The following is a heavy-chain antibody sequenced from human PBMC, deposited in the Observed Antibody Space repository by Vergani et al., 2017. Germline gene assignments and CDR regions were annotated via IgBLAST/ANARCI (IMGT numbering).Heavy chain of an antibody. D-gene: IGHD2-21*01. CDR3: ASCYSWYMDV. Sequence: QVQLQESGPGLVKPSQTLSLTCTVSGGSISSGGYYWSWIRQHPGKGLEWIGYIYYSGSTYYNPSHKIRVNISVDTSKNQFSLKLSSVTAADTAVYYCASCYSWYMDVWGKGTTVTVSS. V-gene: IGHV4-31*03. CDR2: IYYSGST. CDR1: GGSISSGGYY. J-gene: IGHJ6*03.